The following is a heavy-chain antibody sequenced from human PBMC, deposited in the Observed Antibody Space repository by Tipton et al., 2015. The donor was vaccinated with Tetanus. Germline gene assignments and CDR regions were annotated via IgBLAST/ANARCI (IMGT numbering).Heavy chain of an antibody. CDR2: INHSGST. CDR3: AREPLFIAAAGWFDP. CDR1: GGSISSYY. V-gene: IGHV4-34*01. Sequence: TLSLTCTVSGGSISSYYWSWIRQPPGKGLEWIGEINHSGSTNYNPSLKSRVTISVDTSKNQFSLKLSSVTAADTAVYYCAREPLFIAAAGWFDPWGQGTLVTVSS. J-gene: IGHJ5*02. D-gene: IGHD6-13*01.